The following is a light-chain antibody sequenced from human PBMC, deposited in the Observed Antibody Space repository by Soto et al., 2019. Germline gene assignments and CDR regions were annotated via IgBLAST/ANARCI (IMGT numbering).Light chain of an antibody. CDR3: QHYGSSPRRT. Sequence: EIVLTQSPGTLSLSPGERATLSCRASQSVTSDSLGCFQQKAGQAPRLLFYGASTRASDIPDRFRGSGSGTDFTLTISRLEPEDVAVYFCQHYGSSPRRTFGQGTKVEIK. J-gene: IGKJ1*01. CDR2: GAS. CDR1: QSVTSDS. V-gene: IGKV3-20*01.